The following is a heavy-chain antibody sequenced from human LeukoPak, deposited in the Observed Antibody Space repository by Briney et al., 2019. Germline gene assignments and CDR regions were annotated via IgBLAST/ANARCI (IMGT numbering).Heavy chain of an antibody. J-gene: IGHJ4*02. D-gene: IGHD3-22*01. Sequence: PGGSLRLSCAASGFTFSSYSMNWVRQALGKGLEWVSSISSSSYIYYADSVKGRFTISRDNAKNSLYLQMNSLRAEDTAVYYCARGGYYYDSSGYPDHFDYWGQGTLVTVSS. CDR3: ARGGYYYDSSGYPDHFDY. V-gene: IGHV3-21*01. CDR1: GFTFSSYS. CDR2: ISSSSYI.